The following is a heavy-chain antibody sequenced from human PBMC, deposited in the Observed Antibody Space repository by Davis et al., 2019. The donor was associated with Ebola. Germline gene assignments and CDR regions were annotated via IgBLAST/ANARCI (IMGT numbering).Heavy chain of an antibody. CDR3: ARPLLGYSYGFRHYYYYGMDV. CDR2: ISYDGSNK. V-gene: IGHV3-30-3*01. CDR1: GFTFSSYA. J-gene: IGHJ6*02. D-gene: IGHD5-18*01. Sequence: PGGSLRLSCAASGFTFSSYAMHWVRQAPGKGLEWVAVISYDGSNKYYADSVKGRFTISRDNSKNTLYLQMNSLRAEDTAVYYCARPLLGYSYGFRHYYYYGMDVWGQGTTVTVSS.